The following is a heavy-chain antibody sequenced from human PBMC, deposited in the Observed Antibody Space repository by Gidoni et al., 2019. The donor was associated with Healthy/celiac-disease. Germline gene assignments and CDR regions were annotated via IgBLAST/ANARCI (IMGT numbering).Heavy chain of an antibody. CDR3: ATVRGGDYGRKAPLGY. J-gene: IGHJ4*02. Sequence: EVALLESGGGLVKHGGSRRLPWTAAGFTFRCFAMSWVRQAPGKGLEWVSAISGSGGSTYYADSVKGRFTISRDNTKNTLYLQMHSLRAEDTAVYYCATVRGGDYGRKAPLGYWGQGTLVTVSS. CDR1: GFTFRCFA. V-gene: IGHV3-23*01. D-gene: IGHD4-17*01. CDR2: ISGSGGST.